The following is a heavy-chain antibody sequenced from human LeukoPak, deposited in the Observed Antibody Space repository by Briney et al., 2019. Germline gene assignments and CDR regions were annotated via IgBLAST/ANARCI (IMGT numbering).Heavy chain of an antibody. CDR2: INHSGST. J-gene: IGHJ4*02. Sequence: SETLSHTCAVYGGSFSGYYWSWIRQPPGKGLEWIGEINHSGSTNYNPSLKSRVTISVDTSKSQFSLKLSSVTAADTAVYYCARRRGYSYGIDYWGQGTLVTVSS. CDR1: GGSFSGYY. CDR3: ARRRGYSYGIDY. D-gene: IGHD5-18*01. V-gene: IGHV4-34*01.